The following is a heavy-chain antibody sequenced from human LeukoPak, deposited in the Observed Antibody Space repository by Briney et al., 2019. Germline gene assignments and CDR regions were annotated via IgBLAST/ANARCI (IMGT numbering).Heavy chain of an antibody. CDR3: ARDGAAALFDY. CDR2: IKQDGSEK. V-gene: IGHV3-7*01. Sequence: PGGSLRLSCAASGFTFSSYWMSWVRQAPGKGLEWVANIKQDGSEKYYVDSVKGRFTISRDNAKNSLYLQMNSLRAEDTVVYYCARDGAAALFDYWGHGTLVTVSS. CDR1: GFTFSSYW. D-gene: IGHD6-13*01. J-gene: IGHJ4*01.